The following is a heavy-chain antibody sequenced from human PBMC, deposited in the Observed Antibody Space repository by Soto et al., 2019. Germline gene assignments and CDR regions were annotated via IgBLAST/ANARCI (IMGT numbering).Heavy chain of an antibody. V-gene: IGHV3-23*01. CDR3: AKELLRLGESLERYFDY. Sequence: GGSLRLSCAASGFTFSTYAMSWVRQAPGKGLEWVSAISGSGSSRYYADSAKGRFTISRDNSKNTLFLQLNSLRAEDTAVYYCAKELLRLGESLERYFDYWGQGTLVTVSS. CDR1: GFTFSTYA. J-gene: IGHJ4*02. CDR2: ISGSGSSR. D-gene: IGHD3-10*01.